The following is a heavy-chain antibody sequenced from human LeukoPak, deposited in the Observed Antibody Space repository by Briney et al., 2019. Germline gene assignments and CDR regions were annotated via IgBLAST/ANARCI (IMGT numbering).Heavy chain of an antibody. CDR1: GGSISSSSYY. CDR3: ARRTRYYYYMDV. V-gene: IGHV4-39*01. J-gene: IGHJ6*03. Sequence: KPSETLSLTCTVSGGSISSSSYYWGWIRQPPGKGLEWIGSIYYSGSTYYNPSLKSRVTISVDTSENQFSLKLSSVTAADTAVYYCARRTRYYYYMDVWGKGTTVTVSS. CDR2: IYYSGST.